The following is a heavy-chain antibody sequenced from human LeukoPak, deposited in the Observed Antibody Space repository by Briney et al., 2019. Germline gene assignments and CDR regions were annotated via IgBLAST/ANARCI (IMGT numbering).Heavy chain of an antibody. D-gene: IGHD3/OR15-3a*01. CDR1: GGTFSSYA. CDR3: ARRTEGVDY. CDR2: IIPIFGTA. Sequence: SVKVSCKASGGTFSSYAISWVRQAPGQGLEGMGGIIPIFGTANYAQKFQGRVTITADESTSTAYMELSGLRSEDTAVYYCARRTEGVDYWGQGTLVTVSS. V-gene: IGHV1-69*13. J-gene: IGHJ4*02.